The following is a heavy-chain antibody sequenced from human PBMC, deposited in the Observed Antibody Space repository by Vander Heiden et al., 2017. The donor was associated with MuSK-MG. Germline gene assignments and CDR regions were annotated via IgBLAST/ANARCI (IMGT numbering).Heavy chain of an antibody. Sequence: EVQLVESGGGLVQPGGSLRLSCAASGFTFSSYAMSGVRQAPGKGLELVSAISGSGGSTYYADSVKGRFTISRDNSKNTLYLQMNSLRAEDTAVYYCAKGGYYYDSSGYSDYWGQGTLVTVSS. CDR3: AKGGYYYDSSGYSDY. V-gene: IGHV3-23*04. J-gene: IGHJ4*02. CDR1: GFTFSSYA. D-gene: IGHD3-22*01. CDR2: ISGSGGST.